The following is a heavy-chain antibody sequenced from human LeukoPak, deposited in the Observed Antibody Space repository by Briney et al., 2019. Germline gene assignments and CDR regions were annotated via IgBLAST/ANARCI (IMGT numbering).Heavy chain of an antibody. D-gene: IGHD3-22*01. Sequence: PSETLSLTCTVSGGSISSSSYYWGWIRQPPGKGLEWIGSIYYSGSTYYSPSLKSRVTISVDTSKNQFSLKLSSVTAADTAVYYCARQFPYDSSGYYYVGDFDYWGQGTLVTVSS. CDR2: IYYSGST. CDR1: GGSISSSSYY. V-gene: IGHV4-39*01. J-gene: IGHJ4*02. CDR3: ARQFPYDSSGYYYVGDFDY.